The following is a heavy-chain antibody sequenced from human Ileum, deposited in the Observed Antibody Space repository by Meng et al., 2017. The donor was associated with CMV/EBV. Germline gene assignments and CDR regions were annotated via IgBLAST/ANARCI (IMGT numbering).Heavy chain of an antibody. CDR1: GLTFSRYG. CDR3: AKDGPRTSPLDY. V-gene: IGHV3-30*02. J-gene: IGHJ4*02. CDR2: ARYDGSNA. Sequence: GGSLSLSCVASGLTFSRYGMHWARQAPGKGLEWTAFARYDGSNAYYANSVKGRFTISRDNSNNTLYLQMNDLRPDHTAVYYCAKDGPRTSPLDYWGQGTLVTVSS.